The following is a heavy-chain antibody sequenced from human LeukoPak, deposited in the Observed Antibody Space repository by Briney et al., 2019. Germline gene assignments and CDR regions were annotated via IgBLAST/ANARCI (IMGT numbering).Heavy chain of an antibody. CDR1: GFTDYG. CDR3: ARETQWLEFDAFDI. CDR2: INWNGGTT. D-gene: IGHD6-19*01. J-gene: IGHJ3*02. Sequence: GGSLRLSCAASGFTDYGMSWVRQAPGKGLEWVSGINWNGGTTTYADSVKGRFTISRDNAKNSLYLQMESLRVDDTAVYYCARETQWLEFDAFDIWGQGTMVTVSS. V-gene: IGHV3-20*04.